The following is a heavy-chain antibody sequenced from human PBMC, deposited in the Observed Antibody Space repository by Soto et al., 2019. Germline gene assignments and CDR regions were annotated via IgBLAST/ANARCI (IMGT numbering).Heavy chain of an antibody. J-gene: IGHJ4*02. Sequence: SETLAVTCAVSRYSINSGCYGGWIRQPPWKVLVWIGSVFHSGTTYSPPSLRTRLAISVDTSKNQFSLDLNAVTAADTAVYYCVRDFGDLHDFWSGSDYWGQGIPVTV. CDR3: VRDFGDLHDFWSGSDY. CDR1: RYSINSGCY. CDR2: VFHSGTT. D-gene: IGHD3-3*01. V-gene: IGHV4-38-2*02.